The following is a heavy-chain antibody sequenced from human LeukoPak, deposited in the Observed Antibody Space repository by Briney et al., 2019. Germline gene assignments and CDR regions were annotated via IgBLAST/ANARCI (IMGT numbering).Heavy chain of an antibody. CDR1: GGSISSSSYY. V-gene: IGHV4-39*07. CDR3: ARDSFLAVRGVWPNWFDP. CDR2: IYYSGST. D-gene: IGHD3-10*01. J-gene: IGHJ5*02. Sequence: SETLSLTCTVSGGSISSSSYYWGWIRQPPGKGLEWIGSIYYSGSTYYNPSLKSRVTISVDTSKNQFSLKLSSVTAADTAVYYCARDSFLAVRGVWPNWFDPWGQGTLVTVSS.